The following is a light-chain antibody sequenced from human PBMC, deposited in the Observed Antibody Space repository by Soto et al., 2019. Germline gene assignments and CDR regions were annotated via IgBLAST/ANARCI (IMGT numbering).Light chain of an antibody. J-gene: IGKJ5*01. CDR3: KQYGSSPIT. CDR1: QSVSSY. V-gene: IGKV3-20*01. Sequence: EIVMTQSPATLSVSPGERATLSCRASQSVSSYLAWYQQKPGRAPRLLIYGASSRATGIQDRFSGSGSGTDFSLTIRRLEPEDFAVYYCKQYGSSPITFGQGTRLEIK. CDR2: GAS.